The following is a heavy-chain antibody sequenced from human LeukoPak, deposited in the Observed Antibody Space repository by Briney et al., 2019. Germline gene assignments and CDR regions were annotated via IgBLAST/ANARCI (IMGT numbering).Heavy chain of an antibody. J-gene: IGHJ4*02. CDR3: ARADYDSSASTRKQIDY. CDR2: MNPNSGNT. CDR1: YTFXXXD. D-gene: IGHD3-22*01. Sequence: YTFXXXDINWVRQATGQGLEWMGWMNPNSGNTGYARKFQGRVTMTRNTSISTAYMELSSLRSGDTAVYYCARADYDSSASTRKQIDYWGQGTLVTVSS. V-gene: IGHV1-8*01.